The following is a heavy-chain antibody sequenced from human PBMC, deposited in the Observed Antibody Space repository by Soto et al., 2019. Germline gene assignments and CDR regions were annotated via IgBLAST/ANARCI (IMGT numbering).Heavy chain of an antibody. J-gene: IGHJ4*02. CDR3: ARTGYSSSWYFDY. D-gene: IGHD6-13*01. CDR1: GGSISSGGYY. CDR2: IYYSGST. V-gene: IGHV4-31*03. Sequence: SETLSLTCTVSGGSISSGGYYWCWIRQHPGKGLEWIGYIYYSGSTYYNPSLKSRVTISVDTSKNQFSLKLSSVTAADTAVYYCARTGYSSSWYFDYWGQGTLVTVSS.